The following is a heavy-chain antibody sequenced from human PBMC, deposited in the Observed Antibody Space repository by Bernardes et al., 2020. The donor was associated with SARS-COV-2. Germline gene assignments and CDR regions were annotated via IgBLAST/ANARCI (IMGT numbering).Heavy chain of an antibody. CDR2: ISGSGGTP. V-gene: IGHV3-23*01. CDR3: ARGQYTGAPDY. CDR1: GFTFSSYA. J-gene: IGHJ4*02. D-gene: IGHD5-18*01. Sequence: GGSLRLSCAASGFTFSSYAMAWVRQAPGKGLEWVSAISGSGGTPYYADSVKGRFTISRDNSKNSLYLQMNSLRAEDTAVYYCARGQYTGAPDYWGQGTLVTVSS.